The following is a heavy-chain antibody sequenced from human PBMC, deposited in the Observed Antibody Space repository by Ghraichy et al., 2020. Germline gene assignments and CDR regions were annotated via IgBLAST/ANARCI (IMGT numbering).Heavy chain of an antibody. Sequence: SVKVSCKASGGTFSSYAISWVRQAPGQGLEWMGGIIPIFGTANYAQKFQGRVTITADKSTSTAYMELSSLRSEDTAVYYCARAGSEYSEFDYWGQGTLVTVSS. D-gene: IGHD6-6*01. CDR2: IIPIFGTA. CDR1: GGTFSSYA. V-gene: IGHV1-69*06. J-gene: IGHJ4*02. CDR3: ARAGSEYSEFDY.